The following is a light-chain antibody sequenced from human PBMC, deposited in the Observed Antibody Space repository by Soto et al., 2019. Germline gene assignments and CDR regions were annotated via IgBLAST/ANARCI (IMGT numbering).Light chain of an antibody. V-gene: IGLV2-8*01. CDR2: EVS. CDR3: GSSGGNDLV. J-gene: IGLJ2*01. CDR1: SSDVGGYNY. Sequence: QSALTQPPSASGSPGQSVTISCTGTSSDVGGYNYVSWYQQHPGKAPKLMIYEVSERPSGVPDRFSGSKSGNTAPLTVSGLEAEDEAYYYCGSSGGNDLVFGGGTQLTVL.